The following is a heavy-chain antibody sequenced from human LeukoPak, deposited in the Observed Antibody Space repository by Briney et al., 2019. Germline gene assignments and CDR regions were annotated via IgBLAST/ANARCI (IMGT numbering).Heavy chain of an antibody. CDR3: ARSYGWLPGGM. V-gene: IGHV3-11*03. D-gene: IGHD5-12*01. CDR1: GFTFSDYY. CDR2: ISSTSSYT. J-gene: IGHJ4*02. Sequence: GGSLRLSCAASGFTFSDYYMSWIRLAPGQGLEWVSYISSTSSYTNYADSVKGRFTISRDNAKNSLHLQMNSLRAEDTAVYYCARSYGWLPGGMWGQGTLVTVSS.